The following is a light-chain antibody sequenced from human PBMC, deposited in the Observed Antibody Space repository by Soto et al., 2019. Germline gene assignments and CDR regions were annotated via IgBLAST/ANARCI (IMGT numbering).Light chain of an antibody. CDR2: DAS. Sequence: EIVLTQSPVTLSLSPGERATLSCRASQSVSSYLAWYQQKAGQAPRLLIYDASNRATGIPPRFSGSGSETDFTLTISSLEPEDFAVYYCQQRSNWPLTFGGGTKVEIK. J-gene: IGKJ4*01. CDR1: QSVSSY. CDR3: QQRSNWPLT. V-gene: IGKV3-11*01.